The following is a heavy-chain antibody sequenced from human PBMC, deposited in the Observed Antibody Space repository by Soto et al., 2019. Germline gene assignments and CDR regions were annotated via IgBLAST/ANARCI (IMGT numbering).Heavy chain of an antibody. CDR1: GGTFTNYA. D-gene: IGHD1-1*01. Sequence: ASVKVSCKASGGTFTNYAFSWVRQAPGQGLEWMGIINPSGGSTSYAQKFQGRVTMTRDTSTSTVYMELSSLRSEDTAVYYCARDSDGNAFDIWGQGTMVTVSS. CDR2: INPSGGST. CDR3: ARDSDGNAFDI. J-gene: IGHJ3*02. V-gene: IGHV1-46*01.